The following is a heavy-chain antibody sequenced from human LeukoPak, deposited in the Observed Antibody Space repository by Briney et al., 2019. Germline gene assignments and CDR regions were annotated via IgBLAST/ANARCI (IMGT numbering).Heavy chain of an antibody. Sequence: PGGSLRLSCAASGFTVSSNYMGWVRQAPGKGLEWVSVIYSGGSTYYADSVKGRFTISRDNSKNTLYLQMNSLRAEDTAVYYCARDQGSYGLDYWGQGTLVTVSS. CDR3: ARDQGSYGLDY. CDR2: IYSGGST. V-gene: IGHV3-53*01. D-gene: IGHD5-18*01. CDR1: GFTVSSNY. J-gene: IGHJ4*02.